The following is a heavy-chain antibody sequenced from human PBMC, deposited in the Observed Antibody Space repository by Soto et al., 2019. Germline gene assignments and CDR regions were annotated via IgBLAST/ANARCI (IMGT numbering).Heavy chain of an antibody. D-gene: IGHD6-19*01. CDR2: IWYDGSNK. J-gene: IGHJ5*02. Sequence: QVQLVESGGGVAQPGRSLRLSCVASGFSFSSYGMHWVRQAPGKGPEWVAVIWYDGSNKHYADSVKGRFTISRDNSMQTLFLQMNTLRVEDTAVYFCARDLAITVLENYFDPWGQGTLVTVSS. CDR3: ARDLAITVLENYFDP. CDR1: GFSFSSYG. V-gene: IGHV3-33*01.